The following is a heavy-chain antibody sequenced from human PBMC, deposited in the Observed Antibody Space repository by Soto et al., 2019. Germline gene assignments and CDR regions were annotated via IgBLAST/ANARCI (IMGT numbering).Heavy chain of an antibody. J-gene: IGHJ6*02. CDR1: GFTFSSCT. CDR2: ISPSTSHI. V-gene: IGHV3-21*01. CDR3: SGCSGSVCHQHYGMDV. Sequence: EAHLVESGGGLVKPGGSLRLSCAVNGFTFSSCTVNWVRQAPGKGLVWVSSISPSTSHIYYADSVKGRFTISRDNVKNSLFLQITSVRAEDTAVYYCSGCSGSVCHQHYGMDVWGQWTTVTVSS. D-gene: IGHD2-8*02.